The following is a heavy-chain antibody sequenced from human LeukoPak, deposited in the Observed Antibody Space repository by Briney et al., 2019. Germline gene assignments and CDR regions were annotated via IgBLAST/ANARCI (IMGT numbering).Heavy chain of an antibody. J-gene: IGHJ4*02. D-gene: IGHD6-13*01. Sequence: SETLSLTCTVSGGSISSYYWSWIRQPPGKGLEWIGYIYYSGSTNYNPSLKSRVTISVDTSKNQFSLKLSSVTAADTAVYYCARQGYSSSWYVNYWGQGTLVTVSS. V-gene: IGHV4-59*08. CDR1: GGSISSYY. CDR3: ARQGYSSSWYVNY. CDR2: IYYSGST.